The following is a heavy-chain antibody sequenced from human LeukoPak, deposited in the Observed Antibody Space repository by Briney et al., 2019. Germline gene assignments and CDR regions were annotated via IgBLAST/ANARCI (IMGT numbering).Heavy chain of an antibody. D-gene: IGHD2-15*01. J-gene: IGHJ5*02. CDR2: ISAYNGNT. Sequence: ASVRVSCKASGYTFTSYGMSWVRQAPGQGLEWMGWISAYNGNTNSTQNLQARVTMTTDTSTSTAYMELRSLSSDDTDVYYCARDIGSEDPWGQGTLVTVSS. CDR3: ARDIGSEDP. CDR1: GYTFTSYG. V-gene: IGHV1-18*04.